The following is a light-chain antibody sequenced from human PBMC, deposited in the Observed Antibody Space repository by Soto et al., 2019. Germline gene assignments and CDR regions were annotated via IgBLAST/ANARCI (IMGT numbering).Light chain of an antibody. V-gene: IGLV2-14*02. CDR2: DVS. Sequence: QSVLTQPASVSGSPGQSIAISCTGTSSDVGSHDLVSWYQQHPGKVPKLIIYDVSSRPSGVSNRFSGSKSGNTASLTISGLRAEDEADYYCSSFTSSTTYVFGTGTKVTVL. CDR3: SSFTSSTTYV. J-gene: IGLJ1*01. CDR1: SSDVGSHDL.